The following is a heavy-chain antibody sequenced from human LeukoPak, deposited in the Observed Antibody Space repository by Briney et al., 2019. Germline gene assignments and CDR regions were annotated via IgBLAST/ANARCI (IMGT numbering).Heavy chain of an antibody. V-gene: IGHV4-39*02. D-gene: IGHD6-19*01. CDR1: GGSISSSSYY. J-gene: IGHJ4*02. CDR3: ARDGRSGWYEPERFPFDY. Sequence: SETLSLTCTVSGGSISSSSYYWGWIRQPPGKGLEWIGSIYYSGSTYYNPSLKSRVTISVDTSKNQFSLKLSSVTAADTAVYYCARDGRSGWYEPERFPFDYWGQGTPVTVSS. CDR2: IYYSGST.